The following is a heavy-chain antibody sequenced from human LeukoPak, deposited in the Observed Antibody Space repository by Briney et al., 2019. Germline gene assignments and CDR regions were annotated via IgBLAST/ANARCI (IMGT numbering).Heavy chain of an antibody. D-gene: IGHD1-7*01. CDR1: GHSFSSYG. CDR3: ARDPRITGTTAYYFDY. J-gene: IGHJ4*02. Sequence: ASVKVSCEASGHSFSSYGFSCVRQAPGQGLECMGWINTYNGHTNYTQTLQGRVTMTTDTSTSAAYMELRKLRPDDTAVYFCARDPRITGTTAYYFDYWGRGTLVTVSS. CDR2: INTYNGHT. V-gene: IGHV1-18*01.